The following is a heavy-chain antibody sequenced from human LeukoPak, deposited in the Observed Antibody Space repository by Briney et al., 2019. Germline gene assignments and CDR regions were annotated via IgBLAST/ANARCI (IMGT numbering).Heavy chain of an antibody. V-gene: IGHV1-2*02. CDR2: IDPSSGGT. D-gene: IGHD6-19*01. CDR3: ARWRGYSSGWSGPFDD. Sequence: ASVKVSCKASGYTFTSYYMHWVRQARGQGLEWMGWIDPSSGGTNYAQRFQGSVTMTRDTSISTVYMELSRLTSADTAVYYCARWRGYSSGWSGPFDDWGQGSLVTVSP. CDR1: GYTFTSYY. J-gene: IGHJ4*02.